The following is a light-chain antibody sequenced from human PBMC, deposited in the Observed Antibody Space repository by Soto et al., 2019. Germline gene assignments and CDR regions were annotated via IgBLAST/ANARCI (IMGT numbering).Light chain of an antibody. CDR2: GAY. CDR1: QSVSNNY. CDR3: QQHDSSPSGT. Sequence: ELVLTQSPGTLSLSPGESATLSCRASQSVSNNYLAWYQQKPGQAPRLLIYGAYTRATGIPDRFSGSGSGTEFTLTISRLQPEDFAVFYCQQHDSSPSGTCGQGTKVDIK. V-gene: IGKV3-20*01. J-gene: IGKJ1*01.